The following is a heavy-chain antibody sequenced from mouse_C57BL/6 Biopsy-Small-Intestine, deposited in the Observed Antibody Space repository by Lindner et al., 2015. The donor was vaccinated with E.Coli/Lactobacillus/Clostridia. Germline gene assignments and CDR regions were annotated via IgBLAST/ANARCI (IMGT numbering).Heavy chain of an antibody. V-gene: IGHV1-39*01. J-gene: IGHJ1*03. CDR2: INPNYGTT. Sequence: VQLQESGPELVKPGASVKISCKASGYSFTDYNMNWVKQSNGKSLEWIGVINPNYGTTSYNQKFKGKATLTVDQSSSTAYMQLNSLTPEDTAVYYCTNYYVWYFDVWGTGTTVTVSS. CDR3: TNYYVWYFDV. D-gene: IGHD1-1*01. CDR1: GYSFTDYN.